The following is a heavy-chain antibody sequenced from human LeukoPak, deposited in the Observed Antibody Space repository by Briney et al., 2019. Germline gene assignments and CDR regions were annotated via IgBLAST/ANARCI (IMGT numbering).Heavy chain of an antibody. D-gene: IGHD3-22*01. J-gene: IGHJ4*02. Sequence: GGSLRLSCAASGFTFSSYSMNWVRQAPGKGLEWVSYIKGSGDSIFYADSVKGRFTISRDNAKNSLYLQMNSLRAEDTAVYYCARGAYYYEDWGQGTLVTVSS. CDR2: IKGSGDSI. CDR1: GFTFSSYS. CDR3: ARGAYYYED. V-gene: IGHV3-48*01.